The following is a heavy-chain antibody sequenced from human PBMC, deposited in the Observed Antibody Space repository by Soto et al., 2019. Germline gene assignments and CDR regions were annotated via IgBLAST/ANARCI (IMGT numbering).Heavy chain of an antibody. J-gene: IGHJ6*02. Sequence: GESLKISCKGSGYSFTSYWISWVRQMPGKGLEWMGRIDPSDSYTNYSPSFQGHVTISADKSISTAYLQWSSLKASDTAMYYCARERIERNWKYDYQYYGMDVWGQGTTVTVSS. V-gene: IGHV5-10-1*01. D-gene: IGHD1-7*01. CDR1: GYSFTSYW. CDR3: ARERIERNWKYDYQYYGMDV. CDR2: IDPSDSYT.